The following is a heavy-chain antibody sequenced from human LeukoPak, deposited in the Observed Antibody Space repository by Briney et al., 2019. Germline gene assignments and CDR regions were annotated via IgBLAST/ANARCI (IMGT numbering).Heavy chain of an antibody. CDR2: INPNSGGT. V-gene: IGHV1-2*02. CDR1: GYTFTGYY. CDR3: ARDTRLGYSYGYNYFDY. Sequence: ASVKVSCKASGYTFTGYYMHWVRQAPGQGLEWMGWINPNSGGTNYAQKFQGRVTMTRDTSISTAYMELSRLRSDDTAVYYCARDTRLGYSYGYNYFDYWGQGTLVTVSS. J-gene: IGHJ4*02. D-gene: IGHD5-18*01.